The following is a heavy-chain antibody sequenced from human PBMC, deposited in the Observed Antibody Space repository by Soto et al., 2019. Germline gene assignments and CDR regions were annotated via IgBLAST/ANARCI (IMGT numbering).Heavy chain of an antibody. CDR1: GGTFSSYA. CDR3: ARVEGGSTYYYYYGMDV. CDR2: IIPIFGTA. J-gene: IGHJ6*02. Sequence: QVQLVQSGAEVKKPGSSVKVSCKASGGTFSSYAISWVRQAPGQGLEWMGGIIPIFGTANYAQKFQGRVTITADESTSTAYMELGSLRSEDTAVYYCARVEGGSTYYYYYGMDVWGQGTTVTVSS. D-gene: IGHD2-15*01. V-gene: IGHV1-69*01.